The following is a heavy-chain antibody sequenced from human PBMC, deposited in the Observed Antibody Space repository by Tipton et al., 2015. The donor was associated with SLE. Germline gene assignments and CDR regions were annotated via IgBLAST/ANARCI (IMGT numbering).Heavy chain of an antibody. J-gene: IGHJ4*02. V-gene: IGHV4-61*01. D-gene: IGHD3-22*01. CDR1: GGSVSSGSYY. CDR2: IYYSGST. CDR3: ARDSSRYYDSSGFDY. Sequence: TLSLTCTVSGGSVSSGSYYWSWIRQPPGKGLEWIGYIYYSGSTNYNPSLKSRVTISVDTSKNQFSLKLSSVTAADTAVYYCARDSSRYYDSSGFDYWGQGTLVTVSS.